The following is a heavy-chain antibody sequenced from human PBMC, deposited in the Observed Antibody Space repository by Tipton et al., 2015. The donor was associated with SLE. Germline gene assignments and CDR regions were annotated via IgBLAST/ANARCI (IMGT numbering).Heavy chain of an antibody. CDR1: GYSISSGYY. CDR3: ARAKDWEDGFDV. V-gene: IGHV4-38-2*01. Sequence: TLSLTCAVSGYSISSGYYWGWIRQPPGKGLEWIGSIYHSGSTYYNPSLKSRVTISVDTSKNQFSLTVFSVTAADTALYFCARAKDWEDGFDVWGQGTMVTVSA. CDR2: IYHSGST. J-gene: IGHJ3*01. D-gene: IGHD3-9*01.